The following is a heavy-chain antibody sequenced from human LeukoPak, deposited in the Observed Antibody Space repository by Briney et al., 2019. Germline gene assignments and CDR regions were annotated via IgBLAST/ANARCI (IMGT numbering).Heavy chain of an antibody. V-gene: IGHV3-30*02. CDR1: GFTLSSYS. J-gene: IGHJ4*02. Sequence: GGSLRLSCAASGFTLSSYSMHWVRQAPGKGLEWVAFIRYDGSNKYYADSVKGRFAISRDNSKNTLYLQMNSLRAEDTAVYYCAKDVTSGSYYADFDYWGQGTLVTVSS. CDR3: AKDVTSGSYYADFDY. D-gene: IGHD1-26*01. CDR2: IRYDGSNK.